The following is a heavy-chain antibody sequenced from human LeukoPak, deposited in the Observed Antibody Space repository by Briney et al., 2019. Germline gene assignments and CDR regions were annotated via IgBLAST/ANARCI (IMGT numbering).Heavy chain of an antibody. CDR1: GGSFSGYY. CDR3: ARVVATTYYFDY. J-gene: IGHJ4*02. Sequence: SETLSLTCAVYGGSFSGYYWSWIRQPPGKGRDWVGEINHSGSTNYNPSLKSRVTISVDTSKNPFSLKLSSVTAADTAVYYCARVVATTYYFDYWGQGTLVTVSS. D-gene: IGHD5-12*01. CDR2: INHSGST. V-gene: IGHV4-34*01.